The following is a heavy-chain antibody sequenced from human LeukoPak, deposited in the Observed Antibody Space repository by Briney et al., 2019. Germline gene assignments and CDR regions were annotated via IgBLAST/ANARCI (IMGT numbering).Heavy chain of an antibody. Sequence: SETLSLTCAVYGGSFSGYYWSWIRQPPGKGLVWIGEINHSGSTNYNPSLKSRVTISVDTSKNQFSLKLSSVTAADTAVYYCARTKYCSSTSCYASGGDYFDYWGQGTLVTVSS. CDR3: ARTKYCSSTSCYASGGDYFDY. CDR1: GGSFSGYY. D-gene: IGHD2-2*01. CDR2: INHSGST. V-gene: IGHV4-34*01. J-gene: IGHJ4*02.